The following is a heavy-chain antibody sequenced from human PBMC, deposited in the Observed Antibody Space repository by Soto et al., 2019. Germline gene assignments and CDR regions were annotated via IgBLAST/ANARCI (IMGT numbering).Heavy chain of an antibody. CDR3: ARVDDYYDSSGHYFTFFNY. CDR2: ISAFKGYT. J-gene: IGHJ4*02. Sequence: QVQLVQSGPEVKKPGASVKLSCKASGYIFTSYGIGWVRQAPGQGLERMGWISAFKGYTKYPQRLQGRVTMTTDTPTSTAYMELRSLRSDDTAVYYCARVDDYYDSSGHYFTFFNYWGQGSLVTVSS. CDR1: GYIFTSYG. D-gene: IGHD3-22*01. V-gene: IGHV1-18*01.